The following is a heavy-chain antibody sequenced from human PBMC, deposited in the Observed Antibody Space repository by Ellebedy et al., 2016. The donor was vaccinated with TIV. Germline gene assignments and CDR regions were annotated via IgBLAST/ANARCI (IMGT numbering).Heavy chain of an antibody. CDR2: INPNSGGT. V-gene: IGHV1-2*02. Sequence: ASVKVSXXASGYTFTGYYMHWVRQAPGQGLEWMGWINPNSGGTNYAQKFQGRVTMTRDTSISTAYMELSRLRSDDTAVYYCARDSHYFDWLLPLDYWGQGTLVTVSS. CDR3: ARDSHYFDWLLPLDY. D-gene: IGHD3-9*01. J-gene: IGHJ4*02. CDR1: GYTFTGYY.